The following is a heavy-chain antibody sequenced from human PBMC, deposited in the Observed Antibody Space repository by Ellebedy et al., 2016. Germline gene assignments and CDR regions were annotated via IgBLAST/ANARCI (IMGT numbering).Heavy chain of an antibody. Sequence: GGSLRLSXAASGFTFSDHFMDWVRQAPGKGLEWVGRSRNKANSYITDYAASVKGRFTISRDNAKNSLYLQMNSLRDEDTAVYYCARAWLVDCSSTSCYGLEDDFISYYYYGMDVWGQGTTVTVSS. CDR2: SRNKANSYIT. J-gene: IGHJ6*02. CDR3: ARAWLVDCSSTSCYGLEDDFISYYYYGMDV. D-gene: IGHD2-2*01. CDR1: GFTFSDHF. V-gene: IGHV3-72*01.